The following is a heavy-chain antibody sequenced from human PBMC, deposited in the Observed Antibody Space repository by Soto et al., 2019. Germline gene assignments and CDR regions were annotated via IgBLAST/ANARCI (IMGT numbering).Heavy chain of an antibody. J-gene: IGHJ5*02. CDR1: GGTFNTYT. V-gene: IGHV1-69*06. CDR2: IIPIFGTT. D-gene: IGHD3-16*01. Sequence: QMQLVQSGAEVKKPGSSVKVSCKAFGGTFNTYTIDWVRQAPGQGLEWMGGIIPIFGTTNYAQKFQDRLTISADKSKDKAKMELRRRKSEEPAIFYCAKKKNLGEAPAKRWFHPWGPGTLV. CDR3: AKKKNLGEAPAKRWFHP.